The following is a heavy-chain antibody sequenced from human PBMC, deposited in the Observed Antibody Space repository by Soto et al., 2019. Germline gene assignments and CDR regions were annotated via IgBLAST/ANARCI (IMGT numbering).Heavy chain of an antibody. V-gene: IGHV4-31*03. CDR1: GGSISSGGYY. CDR2: IYYSGST. CDR3: ARGTYYYYMDV. J-gene: IGHJ6*03. Sequence: PSETLSLTCTVSGGSISSGGYYWSWIRQHPGKGLEWIGYIYYSGSTYYNPSLKSRVTISVDTSKNQSSLKLSSVTAADTAVYYCARGTYYYYMDVWGKGTTVTVSS.